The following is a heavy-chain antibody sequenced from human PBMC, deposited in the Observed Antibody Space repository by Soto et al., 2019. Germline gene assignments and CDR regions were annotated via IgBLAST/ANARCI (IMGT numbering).Heavy chain of an antibody. Sequence: GGSLRLSCAASGFTFSSYAMSWVRQAPGKGLEWVSAISGSGGSTYYADSVKGRLTISRDNSKNTLYLQMNSLRAEDTAVYYCAKAGSDNYYYYGMDVWGQGTTVTSP. CDR2: ISGSGGST. CDR3: AKAGSDNYYYYGMDV. D-gene: IGHD1-26*01. J-gene: IGHJ6*02. V-gene: IGHV3-23*01. CDR1: GFTFSSYA.